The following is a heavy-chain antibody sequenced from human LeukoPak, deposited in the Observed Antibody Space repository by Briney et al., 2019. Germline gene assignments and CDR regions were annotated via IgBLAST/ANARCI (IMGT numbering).Heavy chain of an antibody. V-gene: IGHV3-33*01. Sequence: GGSLRLSWAAAGFTCSSYGMHWVRQAPGKGLEWVAVIWYDGSNKYYADSVKSLFTISRDNSKSTLYLQMNSLRAEDTAVYYCARSPAAGNNNWFDPWGQGTLVTVSS. CDR2: IWYDGSNK. CDR1: GFTCSSYG. CDR3: ARSPAAGNNNWFDP. J-gene: IGHJ5*02. D-gene: IGHD6-13*01.